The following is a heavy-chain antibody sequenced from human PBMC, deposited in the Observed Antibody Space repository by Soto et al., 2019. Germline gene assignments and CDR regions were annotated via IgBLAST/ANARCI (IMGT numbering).Heavy chain of an antibody. CDR3: ANVIPHSWSYG. Sequence: PGGSLRLSCAVSGFTFNNYAMSWVRQAPGKGLEWVSAITGSGSATYYAGSVKGRFSIFRDNSKNTLYLEMNSLRGEDTAIYYCANVIPHSWSYGWGPGTLVTVSS. CDR2: ITGSGSAT. CDR1: GFTFNNYA. J-gene: IGHJ5*02. V-gene: IGHV3-23*01.